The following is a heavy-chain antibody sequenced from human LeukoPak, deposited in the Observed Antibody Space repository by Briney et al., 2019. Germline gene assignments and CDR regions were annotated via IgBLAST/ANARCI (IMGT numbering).Heavy chain of an antibody. J-gene: IGHJ2*01. CDR1: GFTVSSNY. V-gene: IGHV3-53*01. D-gene: IGHD2-2*01. CDR3: ARESTSWYFDL. Sequence: PGGSLGLSCAASGFTVSSNYMNWVRQAPGKGLEWVSVIYSGGSTFYADSVEGRFTISRDNSNNTLYLQMNSLRAEDTAVYYCARESTSWYFDLWGRGTLVTVSS. CDR2: IYSGGST.